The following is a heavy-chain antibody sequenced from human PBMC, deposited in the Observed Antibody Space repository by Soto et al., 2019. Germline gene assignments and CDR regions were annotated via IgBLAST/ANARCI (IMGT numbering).Heavy chain of an antibody. Sequence: QPGGSLRLSCAASGFTFSSYDMHWVRQATGKGLEWVSAIGTAGDTYYPGSVKGRFTISRENAKNSLYLQMNSLRAGDTAVYYCARGPAFNYYDSSGYHDAFDIWGQGTMVTVSS. J-gene: IGHJ3*02. V-gene: IGHV3-13*01. CDR3: ARGPAFNYYDSSGYHDAFDI. D-gene: IGHD3-22*01. CDR2: IGTAGDT. CDR1: GFTFSSYD.